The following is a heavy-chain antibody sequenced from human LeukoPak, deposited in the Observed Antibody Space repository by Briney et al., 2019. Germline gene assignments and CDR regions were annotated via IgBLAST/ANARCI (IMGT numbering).Heavy chain of an antibody. J-gene: IGHJ6*02. CDR1: GGSISSYY. Sequence: KPSETLSLTCTVSGGSISSYYWSWIRQPPGKGLEWIGYIYYSGSTNYNPSLKSRVTISVDTSKNQFSLKLSSVTAADTAVYYCARDHSEMGYYYYGMDVWGQGTTVTVSS. CDR3: ARDHSEMGYYYYGMDV. V-gene: IGHV4-59*01. D-gene: IGHD5-24*01. CDR2: IYYSGST.